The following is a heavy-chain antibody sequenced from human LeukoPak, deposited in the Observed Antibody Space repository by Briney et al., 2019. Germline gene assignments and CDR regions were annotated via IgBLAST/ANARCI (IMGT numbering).Heavy chain of an antibody. Sequence: ASVNVSCKASGYTFTCYYMHWVRQAPGQGLEWMGWINPNSGGTNYAQKFQGRVTMTRDTSISTAYMELSRLRSDDTAVYYCARAGSGYSGYGYYWGQGTLVTVSS. V-gene: IGHV1-2*02. J-gene: IGHJ4*02. CDR1: GYTFTCYY. CDR2: INPNSGGT. D-gene: IGHD5-12*01. CDR3: ARAGSGYSGYGYY.